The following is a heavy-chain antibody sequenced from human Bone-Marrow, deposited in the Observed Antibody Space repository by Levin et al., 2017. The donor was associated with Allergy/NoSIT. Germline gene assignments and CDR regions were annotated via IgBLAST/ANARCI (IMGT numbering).Heavy chain of an antibody. CDR3: GRGGDLAGRSDIPFDI. J-gene: IGHJ3*02. CDR1: GGSISNYY. Sequence: SQTLSLTCTVSGGSISNYYWNWIRQTPGKGVEWIGYIHYGASTNYNPSLKSRVTVSVDPSNNQVSLTLSSVTAAEPAGLYCGRGGDLAGRSDIPFDIWGQGTMVTVSS. CDR2: IHYGAST. D-gene: IGHD6-6*01. V-gene: IGHV4-59*12.